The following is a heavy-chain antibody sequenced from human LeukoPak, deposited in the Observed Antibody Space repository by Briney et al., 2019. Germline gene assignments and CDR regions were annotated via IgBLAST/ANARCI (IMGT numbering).Heavy chain of an antibody. Sequence: PSETLSLTCTVSGGSISSYYWSWIRQPPGKGLEWIGYIYYSGSTNYNPSLKSRVTISVDTSKNQFSLKPSSVTAADTAVYYCARGYDYVDYWGQGTLVTVSS. D-gene: IGHD3-16*01. CDR2: IYYSGST. V-gene: IGHV4-59*01. CDR3: ARGYDYVDY. CDR1: GGSISSYY. J-gene: IGHJ4*02.